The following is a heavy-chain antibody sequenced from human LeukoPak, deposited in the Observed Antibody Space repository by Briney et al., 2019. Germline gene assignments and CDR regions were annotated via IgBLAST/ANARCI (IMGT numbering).Heavy chain of an antibody. J-gene: IGHJ4*02. V-gene: IGHV4-34*01. D-gene: IGHD3-22*01. CDR2: INHSGST. Sequence: SETLSLTCAVYGGSFSGYYWSWIRQPPGKGLEWIGEINHSGSTNYNPSLKSRVTISVDTSKNQFSLKLSSVTAADTAVYYCARKRGYYVGYFDYWGQGTLATVPS. CDR3: ARKRGYYVGYFDY. CDR1: GGSFSGYY.